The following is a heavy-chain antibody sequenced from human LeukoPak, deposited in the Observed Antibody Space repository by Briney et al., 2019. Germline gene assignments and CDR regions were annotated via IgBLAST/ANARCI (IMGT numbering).Heavy chain of an antibody. V-gene: IGHV4-59*01. CDR3: ARRANTAPPYYFDY. Sequence: SEALSLTCTVSDDSMSSYYWNWIRQPPGKGLEWIGYVYYSGGTNYNPSLKSRVTISLDTSKNQFSLKLSSVTAADTAVYYCARRANTAPPYYFDYWGQGTLVTVSS. CDR1: DDSMSSYY. CDR2: VYYSGGT. D-gene: IGHD5-18*01. J-gene: IGHJ4*02.